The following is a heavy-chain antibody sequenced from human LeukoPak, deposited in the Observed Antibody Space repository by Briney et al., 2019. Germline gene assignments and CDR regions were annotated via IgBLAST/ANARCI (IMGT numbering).Heavy chain of an antibody. Sequence: GGSLRLSCAASGFTFSSYALSWVRQAPGKGLEWVSAISGSGTGTYYADSVKGRFTISRDNSKNTLYLQMNNLRAEDTAVYYCAKVSGGYCSGGSCYVGYWGQGTLVTVSS. CDR2: ISGSGTGT. CDR1: GFTFSSYA. D-gene: IGHD2-15*01. V-gene: IGHV3-23*01. J-gene: IGHJ4*02. CDR3: AKVSGGYCSGGSCYVGY.